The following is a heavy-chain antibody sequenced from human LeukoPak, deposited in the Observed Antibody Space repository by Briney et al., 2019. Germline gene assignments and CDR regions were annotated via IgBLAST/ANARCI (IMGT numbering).Heavy chain of an antibody. V-gene: IGHV4-34*01. CDR3: ARGFLLRSSASQVAFDI. CDR1: GGSFSGYY. J-gene: IGHJ3*02. CDR2: INHSGST. D-gene: IGHD2-2*01. Sequence: SETLSLTCAVYGGSFSGYYWSWIRQPPGKGLEWIGEINHSGSTNYNPSLKSRVTISVDTSKNQFSLKLSSVTAADTAVYYCARGFLLRSSASQVAFDIWGQGTMVTASS.